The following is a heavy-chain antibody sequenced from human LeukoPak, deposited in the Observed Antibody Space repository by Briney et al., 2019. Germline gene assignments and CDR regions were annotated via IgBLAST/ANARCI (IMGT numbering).Heavy chain of an antibody. J-gene: IGHJ4*02. V-gene: IGHV4-34*01. CDR1: GGSFSGYY. D-gene: IGHD2-15*01. CDR2: INHSGST. Sequence: PSETLSLTCAVYGGSFSGYYWSWIRQPPGKGLEWIGEINHSGSTNYNPSLKSRVTISVDTSKNQFSLKLSSVTAADTAVYYCARGGGEVAADKSYFDYWGQGTLVTVSS. CDR3: ARGGGEVAADKSYFDY.